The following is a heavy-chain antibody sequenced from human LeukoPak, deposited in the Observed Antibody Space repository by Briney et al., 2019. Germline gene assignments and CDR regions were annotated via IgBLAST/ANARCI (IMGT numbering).Heavy chain of an antibody. J-gene: IGHJ4*02. D-gene: IGHD4-17*01. V-gene: IGHV4-59*01. Sequence: KPSETLSLTCTVSGGSISSYYWSWIRQPPGKGLEWIGYIYYSGSTNYNPSLKSRVTISVDTSKNQFSLKLSSVTAADTAVYYCARCYGDYVGPYHFDYWGQGTLVTVSS. CDR3: ARCYGDYVGPYHFDY. CDR2: IYYSGST. CDR1: GGSISSYY.